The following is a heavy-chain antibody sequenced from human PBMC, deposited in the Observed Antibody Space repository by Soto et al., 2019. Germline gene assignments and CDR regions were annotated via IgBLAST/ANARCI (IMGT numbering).Heavy chain of an antibody. J-gene: IGHJ4*02. V-gene: IGHV3-30-3*01. D-gene: IGHD6-19*01. Sequence: PGGSLRLSCAASGFTFGSYAMHRVRQAPGKGLEWVAVISYDGSNKYYADSVKGRFTISRDNSKNTLYLQMNSLRAEDTAVYYCARADSSGWHIDYWGQGTLVTVS. CDR3: ARADSSGWHIDY. CDR2: ISYDGSNK. CDR1: GFTFGSYA.